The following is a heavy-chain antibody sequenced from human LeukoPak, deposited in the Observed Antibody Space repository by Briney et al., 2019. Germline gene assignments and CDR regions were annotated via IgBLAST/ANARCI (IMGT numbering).Heavy chain of an antibody. J-gene: IGHJ4*02. D-gene: IGHD3-22*01. V-gene: IGHV4-39*07. CDR2: IYYSGST. Sequence: SETLSLTCTVSGGSISSSSYYWGWIRQPPGKGLEWIGSIYYSGSTYYNPSLKSRVTISVDTSKNQFSLKLSSVTAADTAVYYCARHSREYYYDSSGYYYPFDYWGQGTLVTVSS. CDR3: ARHSREYYYDSSGYYYPFDY. CDR1: GGSISSSSYY.